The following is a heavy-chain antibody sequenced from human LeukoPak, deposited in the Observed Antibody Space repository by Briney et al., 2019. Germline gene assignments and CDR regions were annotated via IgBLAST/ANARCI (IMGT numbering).Heavy chain of an antibody. V-gene: IGHV3-48*04. CDR2: ISSSSSTI. J-gene: IGHJ4*02. D-gene: IGHD2-15*01. CDR1: GFTFSSYS. Sequence: PGGSLRLSCAASGFTFSSYSMNWVRQAPGKGLEWVSYISSSSSTIYYADSVKGRFTISRDNAKNSLYLQMNSLRAEDTAVYYCAREGGGYHDYWGQGTLVTVSS. CDR3: AREGGGYHDY.